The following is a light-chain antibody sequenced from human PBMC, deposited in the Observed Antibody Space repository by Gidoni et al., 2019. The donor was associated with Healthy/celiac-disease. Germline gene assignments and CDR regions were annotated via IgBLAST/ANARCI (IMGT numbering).Light chain of an antibody. CDR1: QSLLHSNGYNY. V-gene: IGKV2-28*01. CDR2: LGS. J-gene: IGKJ3*01. Sequence: IVMTHSPLSLPVTPAEPATISCRSSQSLLHSNGYNYLDWYLQKPGQSPQLLIYLGSNRASGVPDRFSGSGSGTDFTLKISRVEAEDVGVYYCMQALQTPGTFGHGTKVDIK. CDR3: MQALQTPGT.